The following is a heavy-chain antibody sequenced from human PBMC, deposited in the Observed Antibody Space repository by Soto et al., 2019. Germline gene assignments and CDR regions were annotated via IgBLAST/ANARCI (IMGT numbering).Heavy chain of an antibody. CDR1: GFTFRSYV. J-gene: IGHJ4*02. CDR3: ARWGTTGGLDV. Sequence: QVQLVESGGGVVQPGTSLRLSCVGSGFTFRSYVIHWVRQAPGKGLEWVALTSYDGSNKYYDDSVKGRFTISRDNSRNTVDLQMDSLRLEKTVLYYFARWGTTGGLDVWGQGTLVSVSS. D-gene: IGHD3-16*01. CDR2: TSYDGSNK. V-gene: IGHV3-30*19.